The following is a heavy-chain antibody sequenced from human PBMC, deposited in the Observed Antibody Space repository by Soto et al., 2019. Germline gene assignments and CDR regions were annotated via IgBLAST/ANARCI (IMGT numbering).Heavy chain of an antibody. CDR1: GFTFSDYW. D-gene: IGHD6-19*01. CDR3: ARFFGSGFDY. V-gene: IGHV3-48*02. CDR2: ISTSGATR. Sequence: PGGSLRLSCAASGFTFSDYWRNWVRQAPGKGLEWVAHISTSGATRYYADSVKGRFTISRDNAKTSLYLQMDSLRNEDTAVYYCARFFGSGFDYWGQGTLVTVSS. J-gene: IGHJ4*02.